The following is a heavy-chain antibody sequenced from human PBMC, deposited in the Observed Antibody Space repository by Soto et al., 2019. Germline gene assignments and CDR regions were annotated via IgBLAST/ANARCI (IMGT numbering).Heavy chain of an antibody. Sequence: SETLSLTCTVSGGSISSGDYYWSWIRQPPGKGLEWIGYIYYSGSTYYNPSLKSRVTISVDTSKNQFSLKLSSVTAADTAVYYCARDFPGEMALFDYWGQGTLVTVSS. CDR2: IYYSGST. CDR3: ARDFPGEMALFDY. J-gene: IGHJ4*02. CDR1: GGSISSGDYY. V-gene: IGHV4-30-4*01. D-gene: IGHD5-12*01.